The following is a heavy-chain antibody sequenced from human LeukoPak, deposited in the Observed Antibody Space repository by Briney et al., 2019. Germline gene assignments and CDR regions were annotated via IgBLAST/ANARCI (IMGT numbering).Heavy chain of an antibody. Sequence: GGSLRLSCAVSGITLSNYGMSWVRQAPGKGLEWVAGISDRGSRTNYADSVKGRFTISTDHPKNTLYLQMNSLRAEDTAVYLCAKRGVVIRVILVGFHKEAYYFDSWGQGALVTVSS. CDR1: GITLSNYG. D-gene: IGHD3-22*01. CDR3: AKRGVVIRVILVGFHKEAYYFDS. J-gene: IGHJ4*02. V-gene: IGHV3-23*01. CDR2: ISDRGSRT.